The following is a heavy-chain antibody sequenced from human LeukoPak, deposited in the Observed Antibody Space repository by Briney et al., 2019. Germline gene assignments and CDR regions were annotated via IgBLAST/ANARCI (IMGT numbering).Heavy chain of an antibody. Sequence: GGSLRLSCAASGFTFSSYVMSWVRQAPGKGLEWVSSISSSSSYIYYADSVKGRFTISRDNAKNSLYLQMNSLRAEDTAVYYCARDPSGSYGPYFDYWGQGTLVTVSS. J-gene: IGHJ4*02. CDR1: GFTFSSYV. D-gene: IGHD1-26*01. V-gene: IGHV3-21*01. CDR3: ARDPSGSYGPYFDY. CDR2: ISSSSSYI.